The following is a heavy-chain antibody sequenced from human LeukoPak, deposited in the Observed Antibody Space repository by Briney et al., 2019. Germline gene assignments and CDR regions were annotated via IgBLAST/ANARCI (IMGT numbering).Heavy chain of an antibody. V-gene: IGHV4-30-2*01. CDR2: IYHSGST. CDR1: GSSISSDGKS. CDR3: AGAYYYDYSGKSPQGGRCDL. J-gene: IGHJ5*02. D-gene: IGHD3-22*01. Sequence: SETLSLTCAVSGSSISSDGKSWIWTRQPPGKGLEWIRYIYHSGSTYYNPSLKSRVTISVDRSKNQFSLKLSSVTAADTAVYYCAGAYYYDYSGKSPQGGRCDLWGQGTLVTVSS.